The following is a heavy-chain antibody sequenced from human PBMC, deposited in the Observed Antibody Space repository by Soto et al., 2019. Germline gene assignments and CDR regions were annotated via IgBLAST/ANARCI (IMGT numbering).Heavy chain of an antibody. D-gene: IGHD6-13*01. CDR2: IHYSGTT. Sequence: SETLSLTCTVSGGSMRNYFWTWIRQPPGKGLEWIGYIHYSGTTSFFPSYNPSLRSRVTISEDTSKSQFSLKLLSVTTADTAVYFCAAGEASSRNLAPYYLDFWGQGTLVTVSS. CDR1: GGSMRNYF. CDR3: AAGEASSRNLAPYYLDF. V-gene: IGHV4-59*01. J-gene: IGHJ4*02.